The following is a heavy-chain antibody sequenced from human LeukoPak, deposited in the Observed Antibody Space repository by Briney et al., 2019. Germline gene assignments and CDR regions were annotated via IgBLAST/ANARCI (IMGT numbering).Heavy chain of an antibody. V-gene: IGHV4-34*01. D-gene: IGHD1-26*01. CDR2: INHSGST. CDR1: GGSFSGYY. CDR3: ARVRGSYSWYFDL. Sequence: KPSETPSLTCAVYGGSFSGYYWSWIRQPPGKGLEWIGEINHSGSTNYNPSLKSRVTMSVDTSKNQFSLKLSSVTAADTAVYYCARVRGSYSWYFDLWGRGTLVTVSS. J-gene: IGHJ2*01.